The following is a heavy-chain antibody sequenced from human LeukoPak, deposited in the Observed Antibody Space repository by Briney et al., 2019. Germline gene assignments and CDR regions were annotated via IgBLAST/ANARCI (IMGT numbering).Heavy chain of an antibody. CDR2: ISSSGSAI. CDR1: GFTFSDYY. D-gene: IGHD6-13*01. CDR3: ARSIAAAGGFDY. Sequence: GGSLRLSCAASGFTFSDYYMTRIRQAPGKGLEWVSYISSSGSAIYYADSVKGRFTISRDNAKNSLYLQMNSLRAEDTVVYYCARSIAAAGGFDYWGQGTLVTVSS. V-gene: IGHV3-11*04. J-gene: IGHJ4*02.